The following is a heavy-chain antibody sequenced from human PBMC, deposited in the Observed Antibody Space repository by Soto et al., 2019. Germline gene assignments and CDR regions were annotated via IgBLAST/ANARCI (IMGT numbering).Heavy chain of an antibody. CDR2: ISYDGSNK. V-gene: IGHV3-30-3*01. J-gene: IGHJ4*02. CDR3: ARDQRAWGSSFFWCDY. D-gene: IGHD6-6*01. Sequence: QVQLVESGGGVVQPGRSLRLSCAASGFTFSSYAMHWVRQAPGKGLQWVAVISYDGSNKYYADSVKGRFTISRDNSKNTVYLQMNSLRAEDTAVYYCARDQRAWGSSFFWCDYWGQGTLVTVSS. CDR1: GFTFSSYA.